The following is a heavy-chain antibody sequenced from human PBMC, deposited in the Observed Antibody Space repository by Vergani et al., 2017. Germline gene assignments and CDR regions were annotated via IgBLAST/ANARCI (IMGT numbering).Heavy chain of an antibody. CDR2: IYPGDSDT. J-gene: IGHJ6*02. D-gene: IGHD6-13*01. CDR3: ARTRATAAAGNSYYYYGMDV. Sequence: EVQLVQSGAEVKKPGESLKISCKGSGYSFTSYWIGWVRQMPGKGLEWMGIIYPGDSDTRYSPAFQGQVTISAGKSLSTAYLQWSSLKASDTAMYYCARTRATAAAGNSYYYYGMDVWGQGTTVTVSS. V-gene: IGHV5-51*01. CDR1: GYSFTSYW.